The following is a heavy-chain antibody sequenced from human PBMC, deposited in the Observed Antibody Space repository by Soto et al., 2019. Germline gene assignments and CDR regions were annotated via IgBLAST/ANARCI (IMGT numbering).Heavy chain of an antibody. Sequence: HPGGSLRLSCVVSGFTFSNYGMSWVRQAPGKGLEWISTLTGSSSNTYYADSVKGRFAISRDNSRNTLYLQMHSLTAEDTAVYYCANGRATYGLLTHDYWGQGTLVTVSS. J-gene: IGHJ4*02. CDR3: ANGRATYGLLTHDY. CDR2: LTGSSSNT. D-gene: IGHD3-9*01. V-gene: IGHV3-23*01. CDR1: GFTFSNYG.